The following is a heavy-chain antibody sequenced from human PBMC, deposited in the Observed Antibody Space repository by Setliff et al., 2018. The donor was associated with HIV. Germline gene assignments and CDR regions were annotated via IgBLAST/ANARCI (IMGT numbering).Heavy chain of an antibody. V-gene: IGHV4-61*02. D-gene: IGHD3-22*01. J-gene: IGHJ4*02. CDR3: ARHMLYDSSGYTHAYFDY. CDR1: GGSISSGSYY. Sequence: PSETLSLTCTVSGGSISSGSYYWSWIRQPAGKGLEWIGRINTSGSTNYNPSLKSRVTISVDTSKNQFSLKLSSVTAADTALYFCARHMLYDSSGYTHAYFDYWGQGTLVTVS. CDR2: INTSGST.